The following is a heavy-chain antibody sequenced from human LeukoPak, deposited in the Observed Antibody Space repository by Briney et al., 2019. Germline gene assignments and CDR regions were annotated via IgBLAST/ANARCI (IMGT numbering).Heavy chain of an antibody. CDR2: IYYSGST. Sequence: PSETLSLTCTVSGGSISSYYWSWIRQPPRKGLEWIGYIYYSGSTNYNPSLKSRVTISVDTSKNQFSLKLSSVTAADTAVYYCARAPGAALDWGQGTLVTVSS. D-gene: IGHD2-15*01. CDR1: GGSISSYY. J-gene: IGHJ4*02. CDR3: ARAPGAALD. V-gene: IGHV4-59*01.